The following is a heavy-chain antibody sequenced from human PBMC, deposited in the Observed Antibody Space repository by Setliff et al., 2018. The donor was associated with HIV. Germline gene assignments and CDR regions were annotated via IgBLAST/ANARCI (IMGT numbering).Heavy chain of an antibody. D-gene: IGHD5-18*01. CDR2: VNPYSGNS. J-gene: IGHJ4*02. CDR1: GYTFSSYY. Sequence: ASVKVSCKASGYTFSSYYMHWVRQAPGQGLEWLGWVNPYSGNSGYAQKFHGRLTMTRDTSRGTAHMELRSLRSDDTAVYFCARGLIGDGYSPFDYWGQGTLVTVSS. V-gene: IGHV1-8*02. CDR3: ARGLIGDGYSPFDY.